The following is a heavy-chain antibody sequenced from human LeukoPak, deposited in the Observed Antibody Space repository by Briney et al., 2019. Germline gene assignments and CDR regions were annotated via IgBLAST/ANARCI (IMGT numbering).Heavy chain of an antibody. D-gene: IGHD2-21*02. CDR2: INPNSGGT. CDR1: GYTFTGYY. J-gene: IGHJ4*02. V-gene: IGHV1-2*02. Sequence: ASVKVSCKASGYTFTGYYMHWVRQAPGQGLEWMGWINPNSGGTNYAQKFQGRVTMTRDTSISTAYMELSRLRSDDTAVYYCARSNIVVATAVPDYWGQGTLVTVSS. CDR3: ARSNIVVATAVPDY.